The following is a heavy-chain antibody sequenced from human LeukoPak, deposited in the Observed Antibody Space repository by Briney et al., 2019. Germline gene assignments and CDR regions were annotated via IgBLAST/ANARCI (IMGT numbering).Heavy chain of an antibody. Sequence: PGGSLRLSCAASGFTFSSYAMSWVRQAPGKGLEWVSAISGSGGSTYYADSVKGRFTISRDNSKNTLYLQMNSLRAEDTAVYYCAKARLELRLGELSFFDYWGQETLVTVSS. CDR2: ISGSGGST. CDR1: GFTFSSYA. J-gene: IGHJ4*02. D-gene: IGHD3-16*02. CDR3: AKARLELRLGELSFFDY. V-gene: IGHV3-23*01.